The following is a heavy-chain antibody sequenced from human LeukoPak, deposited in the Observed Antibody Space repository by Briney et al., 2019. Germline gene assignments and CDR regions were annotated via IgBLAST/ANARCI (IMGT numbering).Heavy chain of an antibody. D-gene: IGHD3-16*01. V-gene: IGHV3-23*01. CDR1: GFSFSSYA. J-gene: IGHJ4*02. Sequence: GGSLRLSCEASGFSFSSYAMTWARQAPVKGLEWVSAISGDGTRTYYADSVKGRFTISRDNSKNTLYLEMSSLRVEDTAIYYCAKWPEGAMDYFDYWGQGTLVTVSS. CDR3: AKWPEGAMDYFDY. CDR2: ISGDGTRT.